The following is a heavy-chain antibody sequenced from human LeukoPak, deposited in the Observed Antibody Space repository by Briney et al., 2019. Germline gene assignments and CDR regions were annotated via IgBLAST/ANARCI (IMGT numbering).Heavy chain of an antibody. V-gene: IGHV1-2*02. CDR3: ARDYSSSSSHFDY. CDR2: INPNSGGT. CDR1: GYTFTGYY. D-gene: IGHD6-6*01. J-gene: IGHJ4*02. Sequence: ASVKVSCNASGYTFTGYYMHWVRQAPGQGLEWMGWINPNSGGTNYAQKFQGRVTMTRDTSISTAYMELSRLRSDDTAVYYCARDYSSSSSHFDYWGQGTLVTVSS.